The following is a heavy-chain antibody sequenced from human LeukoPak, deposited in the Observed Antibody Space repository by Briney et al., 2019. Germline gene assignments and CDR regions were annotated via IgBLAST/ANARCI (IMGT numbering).Heavy chain of an antibody. J-gene: IGHJ4*02. V-gene: IGHV3-15*01. D-gene: IGHD3-9*01. CDR3: ARTKQPGSRYFDCQRPPYYFDY. CDR2: IKSKTDGGTI. CDR1: GFTFSNVW. Sequence: GGSLRLSCAASGFTFSNVWMSWVRLAPGKGLEWVGRIKSKTDGGTIDYAAPVKGRFTISRDDSKNTLYLQMNSLKTEDTAVYYCARTKQPGSRYFDCQRPPYYFDYWGQGTLVTVSS.